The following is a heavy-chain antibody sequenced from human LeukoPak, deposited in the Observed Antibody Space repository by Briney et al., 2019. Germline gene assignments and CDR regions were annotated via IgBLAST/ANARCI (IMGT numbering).Heavy chain of an antibody. CDR2: IYHSGST. J-gene: IGHJ4*02. D-gene: IGHD6-13*01. CDR1: GYSISSGYY. Sequence: KSSETLSLTCAVSGYSISSGYYWGWIRQPPGKGLEWIGSIYHSGSTYYNPSLKSRVTISVDTSKNQFSLELSSVTAADTAVYYCASLPSRYISTRAWGQGTLVTVSS. CDR3: ASLPSRYISTRA. V-gene: IGHV4-38-2*01.